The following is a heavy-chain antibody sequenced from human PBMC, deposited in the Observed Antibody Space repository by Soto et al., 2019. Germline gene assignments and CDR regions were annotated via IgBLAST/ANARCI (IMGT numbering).Heavy chain of an antibody. CDR1: GFTFSSYS. D-gene: IGHD6-19*01. J-gene: IGHJ6*02. Sequence: GGSLRLSCAASGFTFSSYSMNWFRQAPGKGLEWVSSISSSSSYIYYADSVKGRFTISRDNAKNSLYLQMNSLRAEDTAVYYCARDWGSGWHYGMDVWGQGTTVTVSS. CDR3: ARDWGSGWHYGMDV. V-gene: IGHV3-21*01. CDR2: ISSSSSYI.